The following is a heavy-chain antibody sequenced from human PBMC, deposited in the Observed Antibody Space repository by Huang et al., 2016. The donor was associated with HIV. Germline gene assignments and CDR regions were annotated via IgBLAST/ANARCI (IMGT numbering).Heavy chain of an antibody. Sequence: QVHLVESGGGVVQPGGSLRLSVAASGFKLSGFGRHWVRQGPGKGLELVAVISYDGRSQFYTDSVKGRFTISRDNSDNTLSLQMKGLRPDDTAVYYCAKESRWFSDFDHWGQGVLVSVSS. CDR1: GFKLSGFG. J-gene: IGHJ4*02. CDR3: AKESRWFSDFDH. D-gene: IGHD2-15*01. CDR2: ISYDGRSQ. V-gene: IGHV3-30*18.